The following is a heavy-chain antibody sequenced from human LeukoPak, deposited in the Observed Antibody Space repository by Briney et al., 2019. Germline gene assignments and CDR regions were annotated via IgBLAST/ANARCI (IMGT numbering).Heavy chain of an antibody. Sequence: GGSLRLSCAASGFTFSSYEMNWVRQAPGKGLEWLSYISSSGSTIYYADSVKGRFTISRDNAKNSLYLQMNSLRAEDTAVYYCARGGDGYKNFDYWGQGTLVTVSS. V-gene: IGHV3-48*03. CDR2: ISSSGSTI. J-gene: IGHJ4*02. CDR3: ARGGDGYKNFDY. D-gene: IGHD5-24*01. CDR1: GFTFSSYE.